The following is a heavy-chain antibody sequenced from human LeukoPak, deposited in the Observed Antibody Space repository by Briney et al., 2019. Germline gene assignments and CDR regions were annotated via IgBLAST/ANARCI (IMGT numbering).Heavy chain of an antibody. CDR3: ARGGIQLWLPYYYYYMDV. Sequence: SETLSLTCAVYGGSFSGYYWSWIRQPPGRGLEWIGEINHSGSTNYNPSLKSRVTISVDTSKNQFSLKLSSVTAADTAVYYCARGGIQLWLPYYYYYMDVWGRGTTVTVSS. J-gene: IGHJ6*03. CDR1: GGSFSGYY. V-gene: IGHV4-34*01. CDR2: INHSGST. D-gene: IGHD5-18*01.